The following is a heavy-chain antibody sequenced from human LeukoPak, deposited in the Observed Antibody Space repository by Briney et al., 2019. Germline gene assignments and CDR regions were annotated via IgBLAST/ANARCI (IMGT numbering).Heavy chain of an antibody. CDR1: GYTFTSYD. Sequence: ASVKVSCKASGYTFTSYDINWVRQATGQGLEWMGWMNPNSGNTGYAQKFLGRVTMTRNTSISTAYMELSSLRSEDTAVYYCARAQYSTYYYYYMDVWGKGTTVTVSS. CDR3: ARAQYSTYYYYYMDV. V-gene: IGHV1-8*01. J-gene: IGHJ6*03. CDR2: MNPNSGNT. D-gene: IGHD6-6*01.